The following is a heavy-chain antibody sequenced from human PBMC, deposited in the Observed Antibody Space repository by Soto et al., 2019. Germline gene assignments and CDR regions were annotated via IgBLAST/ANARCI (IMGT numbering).Heavy chain of an antibody. CDR3: AKDTSGYDLPSGSLVDY. V-gene: IGHV3-9*01. D-gene: IGHD5-12*01. J-gene: IGHJ4*02. CDR1: GFTFDDYA. Sequence: VQLVESGGGLVQPGRSLRLSCAASGFTFDDYAMHWVRQAPGKGLEWVSGISWNSGSIGYADSVKGRFTISRDNAKNSLYLQMNSLRAEDTALYYCAKDTSGYDLPSGSLVDYWGQGTLVTVSS. CDR2: ISWNSGSI.